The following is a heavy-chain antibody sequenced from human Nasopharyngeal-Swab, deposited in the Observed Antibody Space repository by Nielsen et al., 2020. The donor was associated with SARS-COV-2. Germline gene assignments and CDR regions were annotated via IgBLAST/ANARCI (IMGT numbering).Heavy chain of an antibody. V-gene: IGHV3-30*18. CDR3: AKARDSSIWYRNYFDC. D-gene: IGHD6-13*01. Sequence: GESLKISCAASGFPFTNYGVHWVRQAPGKGPEWVAAISYDGSNQYYADSVKGRFTISRDNSENTLYLQVSSLRTDDTAMYYCAKARDSSIWYRNYFDCWGQGTLVTVSS. CDR2: ISYDGSNQ. J-gene: IGHJ4*02. CDR1: GFPFTNYG.